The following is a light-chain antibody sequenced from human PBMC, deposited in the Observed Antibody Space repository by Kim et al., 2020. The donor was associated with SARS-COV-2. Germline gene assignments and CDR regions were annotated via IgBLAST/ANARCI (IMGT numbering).Light chain of an antibody. J-gene: IGLJ2*01. CDR3: GTWDKYVV. CDR1: SGHSTYM. V-gene: IGLV4-60*03. Sequence: QPVLTQSSSASASLGSSVKLTCTLSSGHSTYMIAWHQQQPGKAPRYLMNLEERGTYIKGSGVPDRFSGSSSGADRYLTISNRQSEDEADYYCGTWDKYVVFGGGAQLTVL. CDR2: LEERGTY.